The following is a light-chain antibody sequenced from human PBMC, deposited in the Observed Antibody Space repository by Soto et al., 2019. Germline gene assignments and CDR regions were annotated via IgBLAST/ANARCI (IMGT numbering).Light chain of an antibody. CDR2: DAS. Sequence: DIQMTQSPSTLSASVGDRVTITCRASQNINEWLAWYQQKPGKAPKFLIYDASILESGVPARFHGSVSGTDFPLPISRLQPDDFATYYCQLYNSNSRPFGQGTKVEIK. V-gene: IGKV1-5*01. J-gene: IGKJ1*01. CDR1: QNINEW. CDR3: QLYNSNSRP.